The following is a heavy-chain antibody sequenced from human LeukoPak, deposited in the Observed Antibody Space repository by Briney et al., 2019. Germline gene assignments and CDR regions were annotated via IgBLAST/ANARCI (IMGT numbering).Heavy chain of an antibody. J-gene: IGHJ4*02. D-gene: IGHD2-2*03. CDR3: ARVGDRSGNGYSH. CDR1: GFTFSSYG. CDR2: IPYDGSNK. V-gene: IGHV3-30*19. Sequence: GGSLRLSCAASGFTFSSYGMLWVRQAPGKGLEWVAVIPYDGSNKYYADSVKGRFTISRDNSKNTLYLQVNSLRTEDTAVYYCARVGDRSGNGYSHWGQGTLVTVSS.